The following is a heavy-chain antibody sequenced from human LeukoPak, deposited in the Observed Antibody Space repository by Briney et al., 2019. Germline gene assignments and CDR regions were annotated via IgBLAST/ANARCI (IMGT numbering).Heavy chain of an antibody. Sequence: PGGSLRLSCAASGFTVSSNSMTWGRQAPGKGLEWVSVIYSDDRTFYADSVKGRFTISRDNSKNTLYLQMNSLRAEDTAVYYCGLGIYYFDYWGQGTLVTVSS. CDR2: IYSDDRT. CDR1: GFTVSSNS. CDR3: GLGIYYFDY. J-gene: IGHJ4*02. V-gene: IGHV3-53*01. D-gene: IGHD7-27*01.